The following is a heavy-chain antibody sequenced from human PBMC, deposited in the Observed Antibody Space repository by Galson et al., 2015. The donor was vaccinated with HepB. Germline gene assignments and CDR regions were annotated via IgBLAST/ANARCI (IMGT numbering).Heavy chain of an antibody. CDR3: ARTGGGGSTDY. D-gene: IGHD1-26*01. J-gene: IGHJ4*02. Sequence: SLRLSCAASGCTFSSYTMNWVRQAPGKGLEWVSSISGSSSYIYYADSVKGRFTISRDNANNSLYLQMNSPRVEDTAVYYCARTGGGGSTDYWGQGTLVTVSS. CDR2: ISGSSSYI. CDR1: GCTFSSYT. V-gene: IGHV3-21*01.